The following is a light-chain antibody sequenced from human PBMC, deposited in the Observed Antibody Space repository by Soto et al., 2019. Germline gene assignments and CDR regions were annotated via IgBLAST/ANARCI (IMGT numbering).Light chain of an antibody. Sequence: EIVMTQSPATLSVSPGERATLSCRASQSVSSNLAWYQQKPGQAPRLLIYGASTRATGIPAKFSGGGSGTEFTLTISSLQSEDFAVYYCQQYGSSGTFGQGTKVDIK. CDR1: QSVSSN. J-gene: IGKJ1*01. CDR2: GAS. CDR3: QQYGSSGT. V-gene: IGKV3-15*01.